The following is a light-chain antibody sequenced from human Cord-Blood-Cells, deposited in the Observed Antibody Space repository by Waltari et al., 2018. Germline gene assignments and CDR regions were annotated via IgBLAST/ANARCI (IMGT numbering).Light chain of an antibody. J-gene: IGKJ5*01. Sequence: DIQMTQSPSSLSASVGDRVTITCRASQSISSYLNWYQQKPGKAPKLLIYATSSLQSGVPSRFSGSGSGKDFTLTISSLKPEDFATYYCQQRYSTPITFGQGTRLEIK. V-gene: IGKV1-39*01. CDR1: QSISSY. CDR2: ATS. CDR3: QQRYSTPIT.